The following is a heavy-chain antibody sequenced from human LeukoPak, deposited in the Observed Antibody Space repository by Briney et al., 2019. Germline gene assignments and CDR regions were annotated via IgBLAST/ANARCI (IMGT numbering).Heavy chain of an antibody. V-gene: IGHV4-39*01. CDR1: DGSISSSNYY. Sequence: SETLSLTCTISDGSISSSNYYWGWIRQPPGKGLEWIGTIYYSGSTSYNPSLKSRVTISVDTSKNQFSLKLSSVTAADTAVYYCARHKYYYRSGSYYGAPYYMDVWGKGTTVTISS. D-gene: IGHD3-10*01. CDR3: ARHKYYYRSGSYYGAPYYMDV. CDR2: IYYSGST. J-gene: IGHJ6*03.